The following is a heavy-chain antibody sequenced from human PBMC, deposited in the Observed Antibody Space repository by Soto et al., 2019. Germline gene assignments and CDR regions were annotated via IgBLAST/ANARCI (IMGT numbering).Heavy chain of an antibody. D-gene: IGHD3-22*01. CDR3: AREGGSYDSGGYLIRGAFDI. Sequence: KPSETLSLTCSVSGDSISRIDYYWTWIRQHPEKGLECIGNIYFRRNTYYIPSLESRLTRSGDTSKSHFSLKLTSVTAADTAVYYCAREGGSYDSGGYLIRGAFDIWGQGTMVTVSS. CDR1: GDSISRIDYY. J-gene: IGHJ3*02. CDR2: IYFRRNT. V-gene: IGHV4-31*03.